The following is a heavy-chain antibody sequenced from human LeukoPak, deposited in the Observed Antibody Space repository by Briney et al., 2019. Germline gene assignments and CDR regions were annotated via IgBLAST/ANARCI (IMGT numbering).Heavy chain of an antibody. CDR1: GGSISSYY. D-gene: IGHD6-19*01. CDR2: IYYSGST. CDR3: ASAGIAVAGTNYFDY. J-gene: IGHJ4*02. Sequence: SETLSLTXTVSGGSISSYYWSWIWQPPGKGMEWIGYIYYSGSTNYNPSLKSRVTISVDTSKNQFSLKLSSVTAADTAVYYCASAGIAVAGTNYFDYWGQGTLVTVSS. V-gene: IGHV4-59*01.